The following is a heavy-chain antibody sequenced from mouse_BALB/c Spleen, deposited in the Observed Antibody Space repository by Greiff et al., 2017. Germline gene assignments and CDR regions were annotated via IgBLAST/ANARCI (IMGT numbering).Heavy chain of an antibody. CDR3: ARLRLEGYAMDD. CDR2: ILPGSGST. J-gene: IGHJ4*01. D-gene: IGHD2-12*01. CDR1: GYTFSSYW. V-gene: IGHV1-9*01. Sequence: QVHVKQSGAELMKPGASVKISCKATGYTFSSYWIEWVKQRPGHGLEWIGEILPGSGSTNYNEKFKGKATFTADTSSNTAYMQLSSLTSEDSAVYYCARLRLEGYAMDDWGQGTSVTVSS.